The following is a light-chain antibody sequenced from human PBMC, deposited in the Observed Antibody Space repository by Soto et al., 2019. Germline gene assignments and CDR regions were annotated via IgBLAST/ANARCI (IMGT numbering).Light chain of an antibody. J-gene: IGLJ1*01. CDR1: SSDVGSYNL. CDR2: EGS. V-gene: IGLV2-23*01. CDR3: CSLGV. Sequence: QSALTQPASVSGSPGQSITISCTGTSSDVGSYNLVSWYQQHPGKAPKLMIYEGSKRPSGVSNRFSGSKSGNTASLTISGLQAEDEAVYYCCSLGVFGTGTKLTVL.